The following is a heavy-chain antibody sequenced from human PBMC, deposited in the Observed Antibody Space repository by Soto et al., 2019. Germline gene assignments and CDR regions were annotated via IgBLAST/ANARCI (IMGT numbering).Heavy chain of an antibody. D-gene: IGHD6-6*01. CDR1: GFTFRRYW. V-gene: IGHV3-74*01. Sequence: EVQLVESGGGLVQSGGSLRLSCAASGFTFRRYWMHCVRQASGKGLVWVSRINGDGSSTSYTDSVKGRFTISRDNAKNTLYLQRNSLSAEDTAVYYCVSLVERSDIAFDIWGQGTMVTVSS. CDR2: INGDGSST. CDR3: VSLVERSDIAFDI. J-gene: IGHJ3*02.